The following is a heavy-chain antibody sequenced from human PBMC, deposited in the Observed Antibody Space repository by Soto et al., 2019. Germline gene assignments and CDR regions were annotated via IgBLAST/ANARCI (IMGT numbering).Heavy chain of an antibody. CDR1: GFTFTTYA. CDR2: LSHSGDNT. Sequence: EVQLLESGGGLVQPGGSLRLSCAASGFTFTTYAMSWVRQAPGKGLEWVSTLSHSGDNTYYADSVEGRFTVSRDNSKYTVYLQLNSLRAEDTGVYYCAREGMIRGALNWFDPWGRGTLVTVSS. CDR3: AREGMIRGALNWFDP. V-gene: IGHV3-23*01. D-gene: IGHD3-10*01. J-gene: IGHJ5*02.